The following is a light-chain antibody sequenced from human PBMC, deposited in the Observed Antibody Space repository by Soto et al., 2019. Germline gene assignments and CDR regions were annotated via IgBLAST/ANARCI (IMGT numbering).Light chain of an antibody. V-gene: IGLV2-11*01. J-gene: IGLJ2*01. CDR1: SSDFGGYNF. CDR3: CLYAGSFVV. Sequence: QSALTQPRSVSGSPGQSVTISCTGTSSDFGGYNFVSWYQQHPGKAPKLLIYDVTKRPSGVPDRFSASKSGNTASLTISGLQAYYEADYYCCLYAGSFVVFGGGTKVTVL. CDR2: DVT.